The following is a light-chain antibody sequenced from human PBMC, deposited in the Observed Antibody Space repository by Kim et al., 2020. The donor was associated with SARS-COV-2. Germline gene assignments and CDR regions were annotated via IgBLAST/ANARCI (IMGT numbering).Light chain of an antibody. CDR2: GAS. CDR1: QSVSSSY. J-gene: IGKJ2*01. V-gene: IGKV3-20*01. Sequence: SLSPGERATLSCRASQSVSSSYLAWYQRKPGQVPRLLIYGASSRATGIPDRFSGSGSGTDFTLTIIRLEPEDSAVYYCQQYHTPYTFGQGTKLEI. CDR3: QQYHTPYT.